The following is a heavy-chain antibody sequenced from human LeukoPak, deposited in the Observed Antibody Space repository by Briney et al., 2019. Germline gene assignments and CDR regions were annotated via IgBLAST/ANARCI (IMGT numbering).Heavy chain of an antibody. J-gene: IGHJ4*02. CDR1: GGSFSGYY. V-gene: IGHV4-34*01. CDR2: INHSGST. CDR3: ARAWAAAGRSYYFDY. Sequence: KASETLSLTCAVYGGSFSGYYWSWIRQPPGKGLEWIGEINHSGSTNYNPSLKSRVTISVDTSKNQFSLKLSSVTAADTAVYYCARAWAAAGRSYYFDYWGQGTLVTVSS. D-gene: IGHD6-13*01.